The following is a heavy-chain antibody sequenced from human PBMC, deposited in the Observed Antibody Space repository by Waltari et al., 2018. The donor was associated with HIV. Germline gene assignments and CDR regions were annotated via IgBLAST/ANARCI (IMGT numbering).Heavy chain of an antibody. J-gene: IGHJ6*02. Sequence: QVQLVQSGAEVKKPGASVKVSCKASGYTFTDYYIYWVRQAPGQGLEWMGRINLNSGVTNYAQKFQGRVIMTRDTSISTAYMELSRLRSDDTAVYYCVRVVNYGDNSVYYGMDVWGQGTTVTVSS. D-gene: IGHD4-17*01. CDR2: INLNSGVT. CDR1: GYTFTDYY. V-gene: IGHV1-2*06. CDR3: VRVVNYGDNSVYYGMDV.